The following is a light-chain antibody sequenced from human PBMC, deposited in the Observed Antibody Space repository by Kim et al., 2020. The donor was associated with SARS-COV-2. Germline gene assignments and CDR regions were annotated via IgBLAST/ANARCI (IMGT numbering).Light chain of an antibody. Sequence: VSPGERATLSCRARQSVGSNLAWYQQKPGQAPRLLIYGATTRATGIPARFGGSGSGTEFTLTISSLQSEDFAVYYCQQYNNRPRTFGGGTKVDIK. J-gene: IGKJ4*02. CDR3: QQYNNRPRT. V-gene: IGKV3-15*01. CDR2: GAT. CDR1: QSVGSN.